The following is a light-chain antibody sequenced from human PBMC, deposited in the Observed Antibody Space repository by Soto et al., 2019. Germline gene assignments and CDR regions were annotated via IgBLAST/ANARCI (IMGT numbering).Light chain of an antibody. Sequence: QSVLTQPPSTSGTPGQRVTIPCSGSGSNIGRNSVTWYQQLPGTAPKLLVYRNNQRPSGVPERFSGSKSGTSASLAISDLQSEDEADYYCATWDDSLSGVEFGGGTKVTVL. J-gene: IGLJ3*02. CDR1: GSNIGRNS. CDR3: ATWDDSLSGVE. CDR2: RNN. V-gene: IGLV1-44*01.